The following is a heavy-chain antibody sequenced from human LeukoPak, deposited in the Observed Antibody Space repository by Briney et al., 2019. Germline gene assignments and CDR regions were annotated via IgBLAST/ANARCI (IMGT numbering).Heavy chain of an antibody. Sequence: GGSLRLSCVASGFTFSNYAMPWVRQAPGKGLEWVAVISYDGSNKYYADSVKGRFTISRDNSKNTLYLQMNSLRAEDTAVYNCAKLIGDYNGNSGSWGQGTLVTVSS. J-gene: IGHJ5*02. CDR2: ISYDGSNK. CDR1: GFTFSNYA. CDR3: AKLIGDYNGNSGS. V-gene: IGHV3-30-3*01. D-gene: IGHD4-4*01.